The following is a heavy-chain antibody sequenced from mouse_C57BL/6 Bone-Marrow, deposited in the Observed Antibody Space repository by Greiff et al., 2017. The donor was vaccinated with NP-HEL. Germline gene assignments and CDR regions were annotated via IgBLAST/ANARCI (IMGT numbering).Heavy chain of an antibody. CDR1: GYTFTSYT. CDR3: ARRRPYAMDY. Sequence: VHLVESGAELARPGASVKMSCKASGYTFTSYTMHWVKQRPGQGLEWIGYINPSSGYTKYNQKFKDKATLTADKSSSTAYMQLSSLTSEDSAVYYCARRRPYAMDYWGQGTSVTVSS. J-gene: IGHJ4*01. V-gene: IGHV1-4*01. CDR2: INPSSGYT.